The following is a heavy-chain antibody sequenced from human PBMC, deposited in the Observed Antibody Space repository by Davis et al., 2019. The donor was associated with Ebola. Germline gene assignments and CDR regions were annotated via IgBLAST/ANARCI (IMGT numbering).Heavy chain of an antibody. J-gene: IGHJ4*02. CDR2: IKSKTDGGTR. V-gene: IGHV3-15*01. D-gene: IGHD6-19*01. Sequence: GESLKISCAASGFTFSNAWMSWVRQAPGKGLEWVGRIKSKTDGGTRDYAAPVKGRFTISRDDSKNTLYLQMNSLKTEDTAVYYCTTVFEVFRSGKFDWGQGTLVTVSS. CDR3: TTVFEVFRSGKFD. CDR1: GFTFSNAW.